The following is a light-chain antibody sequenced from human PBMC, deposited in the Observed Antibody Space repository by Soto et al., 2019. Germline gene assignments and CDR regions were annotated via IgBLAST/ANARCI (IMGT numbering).Light chain of an antibody. Sequence: QSALTQPASVSGSPGQSITISCTGTNSDIGSHNLVSWYQHHPGKAPKLMIYEGSKRPSGVSNRFSGFKSGNTASLTISGLQAEDEADYYCSSYVGVVVFGGGTQLTVL. CDR2: EGS. CDR3: SSYVGVVV. V-gene: IGLV2-23*01. CDR1: NSDIGSHNL. J-gene: IGLJ2*01.